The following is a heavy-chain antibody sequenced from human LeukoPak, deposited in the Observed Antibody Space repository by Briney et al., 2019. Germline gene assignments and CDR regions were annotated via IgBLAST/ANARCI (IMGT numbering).Heavy chain of an antibody. CDR2: IWYDGSNK. Sequence: SGGSLRLSCAASGFTFSSYGMHWVRQAPGKGLEWVAVIWYDGSNKYYADSVKGRFTISRDNSKNTLYLQMNSLRAEDTAVYYCARDGYRITIFGVVPPTNWFDPWGQGTLVTVSS. J-gene: IGHJ5*02. CDR3: ARDGYRITIFGVVPPTNWFDP. CDR1: GFTFSSYG. D-gene: IGHD3-3*01. V-gene: IGHV3-33*01.